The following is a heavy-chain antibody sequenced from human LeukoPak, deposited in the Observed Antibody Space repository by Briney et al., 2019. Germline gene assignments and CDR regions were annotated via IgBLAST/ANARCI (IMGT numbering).Heavy chain of an antibody. CDR3: ARSHYYDSSGSQNNWFDP. J-gene: IGHJ5*02. V-gene: IGHV4-34*01. D-gene: IGHD3-22*01. CDR1: GGSFSGYY. CDR2: INHSGST. Sequence: SETLSLTCAVYGGSFSGYYWSWIRQPPGKGLEWIGEINHSGSTNYNPSLKSRVTISVDTSKNQFSLKLSSVTAADTAVYYCARSHYYDSSGSQNNWFDPWGQGTLVTVSS.